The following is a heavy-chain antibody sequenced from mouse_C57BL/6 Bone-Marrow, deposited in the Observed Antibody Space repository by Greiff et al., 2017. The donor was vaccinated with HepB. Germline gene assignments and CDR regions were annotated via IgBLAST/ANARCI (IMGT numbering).Heavy chain of an antibody. J-gene: IGHJ4*01. CDR3: ARRGTGYAMDY. CDR2: INRDGGST. Sequence: EVKVVESGGGLVQPGESLKLSCESNEYEFPSHDMSWVRKTPEKRLELVAAINRDGGSTYYPDTMERRFIISRDNTKKTLYLQMSSLRSEDTALYYCARRGTGYAMDYWGQGTSVTVSS. D-gene: IGHD3-3*01. V-gene: IGHV5-2*01. CDR1: EYEFPSHD.